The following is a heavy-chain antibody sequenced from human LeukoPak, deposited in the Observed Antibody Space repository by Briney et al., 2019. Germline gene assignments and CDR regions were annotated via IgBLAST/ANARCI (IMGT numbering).Heavy chain of an antibody. CDR2: INTNTGNP. CDR1: GYTFTSYA. J-gene: IGHJ6*03. D-gene: IGHD1-26*01. CDR3: ARDAELLRPNYYYYYYMDV. Sequence: ASVKVSCKASGYTFTSYAMNWVRQAPGQGLEWMGWINTNTGNPTYAQGFTGRFVFSLDTSVSTAYLQISSLKAEDTAVYYCARDAELLRPNYYYYYYMDVWGKGTTVTVSS. V-gene: IGHV7-4-1*02.